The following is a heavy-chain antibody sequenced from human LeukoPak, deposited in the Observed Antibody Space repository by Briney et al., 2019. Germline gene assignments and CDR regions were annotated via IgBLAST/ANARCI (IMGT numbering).Heavy chain of an antibody. J-gene: IGHJ4*02. CDR1: GFAFKTYA. Sequence: GGSLRLSCAASGFAFKTYAIHWVRQTPGKGLEWVTFISYDGVVKYYADSVKGRLIISRDNSKNTVNLHMSSLRPEDTAVYYCARDLSTHYSIDFWGPGTLVTVSS. D-gene: IGHD2/OR15-2a*01. V-gene: IGHV3-30-3*01. CDR2: ISYDGVVK. CDR3: ARDLSTHYSIDF.